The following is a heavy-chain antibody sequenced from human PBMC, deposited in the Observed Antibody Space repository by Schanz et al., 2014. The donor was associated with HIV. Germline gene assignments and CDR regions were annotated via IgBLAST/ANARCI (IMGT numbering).Heavy chain of an antibody. CDR1: GYTFTGYF. CDR2: INPNSGGT. V-gene: IGHV1-2*02. Sequence: QVQLVQSGAEMKKPGASVKVSCKTSGYTFTGYFMHWVRQAPGQGLEWMGWINPNSGGTNYAQKFQGRVAMTRDTSSSTAYMEMRRLRSDDTAVYYCARDVSVDCTGINNCYTRKWFDPWGQGTLVTVSS. CDR3: ARDVSVDCTGINNCYTRKWFDP. J-gene: IGHJ5*02. D-gene: IGHD2-2*02.